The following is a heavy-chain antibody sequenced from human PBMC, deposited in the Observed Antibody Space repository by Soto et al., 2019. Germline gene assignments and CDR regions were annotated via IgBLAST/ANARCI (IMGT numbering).Heavy chain of an antibody. V-gene: IGHV1-8*01. CDR3: ARGRGVTIFGVAPRNEYGMDV. CDR1: GYTFTSYD. Sequence: ASVKVSCKASGYTFTSYDINWVRQATGQGLEWMGWMNPNSGNTGYAQKFQGRVTMTRNTSISTAYMELSSLRSEDPAVYYCARGRGVTIFGVAPRNEYGMDVWGQGTTVPGSS. CDR2: MNPNSGNT. D-gene: IGHD3-3*01. J-gene: IGHJ6*02.